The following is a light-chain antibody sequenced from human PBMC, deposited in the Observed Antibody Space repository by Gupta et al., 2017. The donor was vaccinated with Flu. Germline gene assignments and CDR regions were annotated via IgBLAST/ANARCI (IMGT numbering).Light chain of an antibody. CDR2: DSS. CDR3: QQYDNLPYT. Sequence: EIQMAHSPSSLTSSVGDRVTITCQASQDITKYLNWYQQQRGKAPKLLIYDSSILETGVSSRFSGSGSGTDFTFTISSLQPDDTGTYYCQQYDNLPYTFGQGTNLEI. CDR1: QDITKY. V-gene: IGKV1-33*01. J-gene: IGKJ2*01.